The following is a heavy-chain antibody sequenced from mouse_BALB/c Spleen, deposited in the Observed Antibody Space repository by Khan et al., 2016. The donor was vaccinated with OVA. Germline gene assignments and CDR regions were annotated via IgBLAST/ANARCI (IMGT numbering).Heavy chain of an antibody. Sequence: QVQLQQSGPGLVQPSQSLSITCTVSGFSLTPYCVHWVRQSPGKGLEWLGVIWRGGSTDYSAAFISRLSISKDNSNSQDFVKMKILRANDTAIYYCARNYDYDEGLAYWGQGTLVTVSA. J-gene: IGHJ3*01. CDR2: IWRGGST. V-gene: IGHV2-2*02. CDR1: GFSLTPYC. CDR3: ARNYDYDEGLAY. D-gene: IGHD2-4*01.